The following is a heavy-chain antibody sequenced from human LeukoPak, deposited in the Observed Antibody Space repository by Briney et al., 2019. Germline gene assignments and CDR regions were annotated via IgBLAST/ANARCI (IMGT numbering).Heavy chain of an antibody. CDR3: VRQFAS. CDR2: VSGSGSTV. CDR1: GFTFSSYG. J-gene: IGHJ4*02. V-gene: IGHV3-48*01. Sequence: GGSLRLSCAASGFTFSSYGMHWVRQAPGKGLEWVAYVSGSGSTVYYADSVKGRFTVSRDNGKSSLYLQMNSLRVEDTALYYCVRQFASWGQGTLVTVSS.